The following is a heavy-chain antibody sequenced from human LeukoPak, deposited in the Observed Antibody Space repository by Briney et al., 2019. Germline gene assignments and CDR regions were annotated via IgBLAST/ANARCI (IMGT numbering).Heavy chain of an antibody. D-gene: IGHD3-22*01. V-gene: IGHV1-69*02. J-gene: IGHJ4*02. CDR3: ARLDTYYYDSSGYSPD. CDR2: IIPILGIA. Sequence: SVKVSCKASGGTFSSYTISWVRQAPGQGLEWMGRIIPILGIANYAQKFQGRVTITADKSMSTAYMELSSLRSEDTAVYYCARLDTYYYDSSGYSPDWGQGTLVTVSS. CDR1: GGTFSSYT.